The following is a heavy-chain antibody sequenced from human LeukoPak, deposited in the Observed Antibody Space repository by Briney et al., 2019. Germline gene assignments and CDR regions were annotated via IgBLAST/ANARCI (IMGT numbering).Heavy chain of an antibody. Sequence: GGSLRLSCAASGFTFSNYAMTWVRQAPGKGLEWVSGISVSGDITYYADSVKGRFTISRDNSKKTLYLQMSSLRAEDTAVYYCATRARELLSGIPWGQGTMVTVSS. CDR3: ATRARELLSGIP. V-gene: IGHV3-23*01. D-gene: IGHD1-26*01. CDR2: ISVSGDIT. J-gene: IGHJ3*01. CDR1: GFTFSNYA.